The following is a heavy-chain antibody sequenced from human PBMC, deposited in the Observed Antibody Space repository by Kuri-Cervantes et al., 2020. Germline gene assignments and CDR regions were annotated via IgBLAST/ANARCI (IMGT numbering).Heavy chain of an antibody. CDR1: GGTFSSYA. J-gene: IGHJ6*03. CDR2: ISAYNGDT. CDR3: ARARWEQWLPASYYYYYMDV. D-gene: IGHD6-19*01. Sequence: ASVKVSCKASGGTFSSYAISWVRQAPGQGLEWMGWISAYNGDTNYAQKLQGRVTMTTDTSTSTAYMELRSLRSDDTAVYYCARARWEQWLPASYYYYYMDVWGKGTTVTVSS. V-gene: IGHV1-18*01.